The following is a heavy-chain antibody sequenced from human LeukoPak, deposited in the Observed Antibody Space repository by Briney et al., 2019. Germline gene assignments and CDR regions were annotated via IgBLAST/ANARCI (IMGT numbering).Heavy chain of an antibody. CDR3: ARQSPSRDFNY. J-gene: IGHJ4*02. CDR2: IYYSGST. CDR1: GGSISSSSYY. V-gene: IGHV4-39*07. Sequence: SETLSLTCTVSGGSISSSSYYWGWIRQPPGKGLEWIGSIYYSGSTYYNPSLKSRVTISVDTSKNQFSLKLSSVTAADTAVYFCARQSPSRDFNYWGQGTLVTVSS.